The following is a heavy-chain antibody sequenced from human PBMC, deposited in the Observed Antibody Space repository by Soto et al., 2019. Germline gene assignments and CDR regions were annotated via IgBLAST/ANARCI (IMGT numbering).Heavy chain of an antibody. Sequence: SETLSLTCAVYGGSFSGYYWSWIRQPPGKGLEWIGEINHSGSTNYNPSLKSRVTISVDTSKNQFSLKLSSVTAADTAVYYCARANYYDSKGLDYWGQGTLVTVS. J-gene: IGHJ4*02. CDR3: ARANYYDSKGLDY. D-gene: IGHD3-22*01. CDR1: GGSFSGYY. CDR2: INHSGST. V-gene: IGHV4-34*01.